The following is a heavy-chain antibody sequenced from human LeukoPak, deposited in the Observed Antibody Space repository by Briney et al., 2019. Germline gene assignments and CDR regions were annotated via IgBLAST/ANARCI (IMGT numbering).Heavy chain of an antibody. D-gene: IGHD1-26*01. Sequence: GGSLRLSCAASGFTFSSYAMSWVRQAPGKGLEWVSAISGSAGSTYYADSVKGRFTISRDNSKNTLYLQMNSLRAEDTAIYYCAKYGPQDSRSSHFDYWGQGALVTVSS. CDR2: ISGSAGST. J-gene: IGHJ4*02. CDR1: GFTFSSYA. CDR3: AKYGPQDSRSSHFDY. V-gene: IGHV3-23*01.